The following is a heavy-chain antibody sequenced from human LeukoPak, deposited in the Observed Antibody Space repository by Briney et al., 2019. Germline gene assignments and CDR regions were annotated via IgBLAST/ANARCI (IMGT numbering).Heavy chain of an antibody. Sequence: GASVKVSCKASGYSFTGYYLHWVRQAPGQGLEWMGWINPNSGGTNYAQKFQGRVTMTRDTSIRTAYMELSSLRSDDTAVYYCARDTIWFGAVWGQGTLVTVSS. D-gene: IGHD3-10*01. CDR1: GYSFTGYY. V-gene: IGHV1-2*02. CDR3: ARDTIWFGAV. J-gene: IGHJ4*02. CDR2: INPNSGGT.